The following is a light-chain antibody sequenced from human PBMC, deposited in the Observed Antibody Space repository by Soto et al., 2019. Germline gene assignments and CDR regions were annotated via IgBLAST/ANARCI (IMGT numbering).Light chain of an antibody. CDR3: QQRSNWPIT. CDR2: DAS. J-gene: IGKJ5*01. CDR1: QSVNNN. Sequence: IVMTQSPVTLSVSPGERATLSCTASQSVNNNVAWYQQKPGHTPRLLIYDASNRATGIPARFSGSGSGTDFTLTISSLEPEDFAVYYCQQRSNWPITFGQGTRLEI. V-gene: IGKV3-11*01.